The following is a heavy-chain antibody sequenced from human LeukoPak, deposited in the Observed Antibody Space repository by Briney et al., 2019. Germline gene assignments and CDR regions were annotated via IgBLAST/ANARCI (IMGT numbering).Heavy chain of an antibody. D-gene: IGHD3-9*01. V-gene: IGHV1-69*05. CDR1: GGTFSSYA. CDR2: IIPISGTA. Sequence: SVKVSCKASGGTFSSYAISWVRQAPGQGLEWMGGIIPISGTANYAQKFQGRVTITTDESTSTAYMELGSLRSEDTAVYYCARDRYDILTGYYQLNWFDPWGQGTLVTVSS. CDR3: ARDRYDILTGYYQLNWFDP. J-gene: IGHJ5*02.